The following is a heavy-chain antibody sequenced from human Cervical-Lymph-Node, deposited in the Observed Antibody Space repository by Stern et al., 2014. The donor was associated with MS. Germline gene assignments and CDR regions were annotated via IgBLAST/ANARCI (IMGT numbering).Heavy chain of an antibody. D-gene: IGHD5-18*01. CDR2: ISYDGSNE. CDR1: GFTFSSYG. V-gene: IGHV3-30*18. CDR3: AKDRTQLWLWDY. J-gene: IGHJ4*02. Sequence: VQLVESGGDVVQPGRSLKLSCAASGFTFSSYGMHWVRQAPGKGLEWVAVISYDGSNEYYADSVKGRFTISRDNSKNTLYLQMNSLRPEDTAVYYCAKDRTQLWLWDYWGQGTLVTVSS.